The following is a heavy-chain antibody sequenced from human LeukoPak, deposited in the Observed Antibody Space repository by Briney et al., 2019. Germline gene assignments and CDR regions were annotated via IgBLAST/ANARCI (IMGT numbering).Heavy chain of an antibody. CDR3: ARTVSGIAAAGTMWDDY. J-gene: IGHJ4*02. CDR2: MNPNSGNT. V-gene: IGHV1-8*01. CDR1: GYTFTSYD. Sequence: ASVKVSCKASGYTFTSYDINWVRQATGQGLEWMGWMNPNSGNTGYAQKFQGRVTMTRNTSISTAYMELSSLRSEDTAVYYCARTVSGIAAAGTMWDDYWGQGTLVTVSS. D-gene: IGHD6-13*01.